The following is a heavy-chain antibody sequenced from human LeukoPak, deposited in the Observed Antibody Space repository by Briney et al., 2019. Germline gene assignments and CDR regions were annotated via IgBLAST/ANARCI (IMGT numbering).Heavy chain of an antibody. CDR2: IIPIFGTA. Sequence: ASVKVSCKASGGTFSSYAISWVRQAPGQGLEWMGGIIPIFGTANYAQKFQGRVTITADESTSTAYMELSSLRSEDTAVYYCASGAAAGTGGWTYYYYYYMDVWGKGTTVTVSS. V-gene: IGHV1-69*13. CDR1: GGTFSSYA. D-gene: IGHD6-13*01. J-gene: IGHJ6*03. CDR3: ASGAAAGTGGWTYYYYYYMDV.